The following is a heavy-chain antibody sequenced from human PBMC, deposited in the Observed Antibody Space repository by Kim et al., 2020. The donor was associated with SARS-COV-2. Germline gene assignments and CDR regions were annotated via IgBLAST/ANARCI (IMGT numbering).Heavy chain of an antibody. J-gene: IGHJ4*02. D-gene: IGHD3-10*01. V-gene: IGHV3-66*01. Sequence: YAEPLKGRFTITRDNSKHPLYLQMNSLRAEDTAVYYCVWFGELLLTVLDYWGQGTLVTVSS. CDR3: VWFGELLLTVLDY.